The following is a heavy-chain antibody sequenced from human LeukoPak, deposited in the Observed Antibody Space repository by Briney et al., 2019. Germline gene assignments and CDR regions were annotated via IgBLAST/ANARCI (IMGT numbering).Heavy chain of an antibody. D-gene: IGHD3-10*01. CDR2: IYYSGST. CDR3: AGAMVRGVRYFQH. CDR1: GGSISSYY. V-gene: IGHV4-59*08. J-gene: IGHJ1*01. Sequence: PSETLSLTCTVSGGSISSYYWSWIRQPPGKGLEWIGYIYYSGSTNYNPSLRSRVTISVDTSKNQFSLKLSSVTAADTAVYYCAGAMVRGVRYFQHWGQGTLVTVSS.